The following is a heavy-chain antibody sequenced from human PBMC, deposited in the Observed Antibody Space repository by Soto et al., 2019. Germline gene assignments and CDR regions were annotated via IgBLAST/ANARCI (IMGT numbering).Heavy chain of an antibody. CDR3: ARGTIVDHGRAPNWFDP. CDR1: GGSISSGDYY. V-gene: IGHV4-30-4*01. CDR2: IYYSGST. D-gene: IGHD1-26*01. J-gene: IGHJ5*02. Sequence: SETLSLTCTVSGGSISSGDYYWSWIRQPPGKGLEWIGYIYYSGSTYYNPSLKSRVTISVDTSKNQFSLKLSSVTAADTAVYYCARGTIVDHGRAPNWFDPWGQGTLVTVSS.